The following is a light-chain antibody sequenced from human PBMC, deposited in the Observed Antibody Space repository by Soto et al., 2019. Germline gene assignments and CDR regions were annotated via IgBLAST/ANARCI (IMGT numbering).Light chain of an antibody. Sequence: DIQMTQSPSSLSASVGDRITISCRASQSISTYLNRYQQKPGKAPNLLIYGASDLQSGVPSRFSGSGSGTDFTLTISSLQPEGFATYYCQQSSNLPLTFGGGTKVEIK. CDR1: QSISTY. V-gene: IGKV1-39*01. CDR2: GAS. CDR3: QQSSNLPLT. J-gene: IGKJ4*01.